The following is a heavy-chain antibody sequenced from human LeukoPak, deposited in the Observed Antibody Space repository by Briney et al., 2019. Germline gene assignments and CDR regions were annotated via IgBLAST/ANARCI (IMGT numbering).Heavy chain of an antibody. CDR2: IYPGDSDT. Sequence: GESPKISCKGSGYSFTSYWIGWVRRMPGKGLEWMGIIYPGDSDTRYSPSFQGQVTISADKSISTAYLQWSSLKASDTAMYYCARRYYYDSSGSTPLFDYWGQGTLVTVSS. CDR3: ARRYYYDSSGSTPLFDY. CDR1: GYSFTSYW. D-gene: IGHD3-22*01. V-gene: IGHV5-51*01. J-gene: IGHJ4*02.